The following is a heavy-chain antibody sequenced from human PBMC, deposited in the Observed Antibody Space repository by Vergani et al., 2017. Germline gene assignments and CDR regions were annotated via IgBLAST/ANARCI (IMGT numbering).Heavy chain of an antibody. J-gene: IGHJ3*02. V-gene: IGHV3-23*01. CDR3: AKDRDYDFWSGYYPDAFDI. CDR2: IKNTGDST. CDR1: GFTFSSHA. D-gene: IGHD3-3*01. Sequence: EVQLLQSEGAVVQPGGSLRLSCVASGFTFSSHAMSWVRQGHGQGLEWVSSIKNTGDSTHYADSVKGRFTISRDNSKNTLYLQMNSLRAEDTAVYYCAKDRDYDFWSGYYPDAFDIWGQGTMVTVSS.